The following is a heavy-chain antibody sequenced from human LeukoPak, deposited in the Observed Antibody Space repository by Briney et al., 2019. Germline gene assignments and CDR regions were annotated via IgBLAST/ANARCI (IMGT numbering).Heavy chain of an antibody. J-gene: IGHJ3*02. Sequence: SQTLSLTCAVSGGSISSGGYSWSWIRQPPGKGLEWIGYIYHSGSTYYNPSLKSRVTISVDRSKNQFSLKLSSVTAADTAVYYCARVHRGGGGAFDIWGQGTMVTVSS. D-gene: IGHD1-14*01. V-gene: IGHV4-30-2*01. CDR2: IYHSGST. CDR3: ARVHRGGGGAFDI. CDR1: GGSISSGGYS.